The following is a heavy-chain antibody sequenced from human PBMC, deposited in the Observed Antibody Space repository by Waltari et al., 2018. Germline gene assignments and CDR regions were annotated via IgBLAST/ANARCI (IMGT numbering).Heavy chain of an antibody. D-gene: IGHD5-12*01. CDR1: GFTFSSYS. J-gene: IGHJ4*02. Sequence: EVQLVESGGGLVQPGGSLRLSCAASGFTFSSYSMNWVRQAPGKGLEWVSYISSSSSTIYYADSVKGRFTISRDNAKNSLYLQMNSLRAEDTAVYYCAREYIVATRGWGQGTLVTVSS. CDR2: ISSSSSTI. V-gene: IGHV3-48*04. CDR3: AREYIVATRG.